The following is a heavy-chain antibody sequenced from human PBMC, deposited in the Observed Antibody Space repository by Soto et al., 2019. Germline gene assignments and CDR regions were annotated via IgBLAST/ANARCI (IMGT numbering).Heavy chain of an antibody. D-gene: IGHD6-19*01. J-gene: IGHJ6*02. CDR2: IIPIFGTA. CDR3: ARMRGIAVAGTFYGMDV. CDR1: GGTFSSYA. Sequence: SVNVSCKASGGTFSSYAISWVRQAPGQGLEWMGGIIPIFGTANYAQKFQGRVTITADESTSTAYMELSSLRSEDTAVYYCARMRGIAVAGTFYGMDVWGQGSTVIVSS. V-gene: IGHV1-69*13.